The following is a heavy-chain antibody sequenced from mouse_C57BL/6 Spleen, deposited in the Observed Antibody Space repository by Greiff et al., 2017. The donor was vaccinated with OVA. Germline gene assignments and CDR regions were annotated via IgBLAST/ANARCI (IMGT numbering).Heavy chain of an antibody. D-gene: IGHD2-4*01. J-gene: IGHJ3*01. V-gene: IGHV10-1*01. Sequence: EVQLQESGGGLVQPKGSLKLSCAASGFSFNTYAMNWVRQAPGKGLEWVARIRRKSNNYATYYADSVKDRFTISRDASESMLYLQMNTLKTEYTVKYCGGRAYYDYDGDLDYWGQGTLVTVSA. CDR3: GRAYYDYDGDLDY. CDR2: IRRKSNNYAT. CDR1: GFSFNTYA.